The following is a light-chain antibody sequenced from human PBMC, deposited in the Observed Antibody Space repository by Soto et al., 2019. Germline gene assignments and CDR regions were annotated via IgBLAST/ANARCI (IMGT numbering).Light chain of an antibody. CDR1: SSDVGGYNY. CDR3: CSYAGSYSRV. V-gene: IGLV2-11*01. J-gene: IGLJ3*02. Sequence: QSALTQPRSVSGSPGQSVTISCTGTSSDVGGYNYVSWYQHDPGKAPQLMISDVSKRPSGVPDRFSGSKSGNTASLTISGLQAEDEADYYCCSYAGSYSRVFGGGTQLTVL. CDR2: DVS.